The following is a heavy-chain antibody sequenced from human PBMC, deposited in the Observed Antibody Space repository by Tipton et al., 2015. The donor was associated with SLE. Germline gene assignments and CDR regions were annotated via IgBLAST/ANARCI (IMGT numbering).Heavy chain of an antibody. CDR2: ISSGGST. V-gene: IGHV4-39*07. CDR3: ARHEWKIAVDY. D-gene: IGHD3-3*01. CDR1: GDSFISSGFF. J-gene: IGHJ4*02. Sequence: TLSLTCTFSGDSFISSGFFWGWIRQAPGKELEWIGSISSGGSTSYNPSLNSRLTISLDTSKNQFSLRLTSVTAADTAVYYCARHEWKIAVDYWGQGILVTVSP.